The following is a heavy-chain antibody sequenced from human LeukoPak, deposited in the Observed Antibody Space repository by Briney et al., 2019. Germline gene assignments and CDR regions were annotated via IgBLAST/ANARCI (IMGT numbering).Heavy chain of an antibody. CDR2: ISGSGGGT. V-gene: IGHV3-23*01. J-gene: IGHJ4*02. Sequence: PGGSLRLSCAASGFTFSTYGMSWVRQAPGKGLEWVSAISGSGGGTYFADSVKGRFTISRDNSKNTLFLQMDSLRADDTAVYYCAKHSSSWHYFDYWGQGTPVTVSS. D-gene: IGHD6-13*01. CDR1: GFTFSTYG. CDR3: AKHSSSWHYFDY.